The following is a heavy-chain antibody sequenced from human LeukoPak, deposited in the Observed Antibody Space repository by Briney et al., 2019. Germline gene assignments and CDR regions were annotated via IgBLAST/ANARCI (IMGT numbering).Heavy chain of an antibody. V-gene: IGHV3-15*01. CDR3: THDSSGYYSLHS. CDR1: GFSFSSFA. D-gene: IGHD3-22*01. J-gene: IGHJ4*02. Sequence: PGGSLRLSCAASGFSFSSFAMTWVRQAPGKGLEWVGRIKSLAAGGTIDYAAPVKGRFTISRVDSKNTVYLQLNSLKTEDTAVYYCTHDSSGYYSLHSWGQGTLVTVSS. CDR2: IKSLAAGGTI.